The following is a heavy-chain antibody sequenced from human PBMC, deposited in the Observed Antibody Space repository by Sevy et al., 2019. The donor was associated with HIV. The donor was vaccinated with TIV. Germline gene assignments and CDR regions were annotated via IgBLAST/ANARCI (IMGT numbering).Heavy chain of an antibody. J-gene: IGHJ4*02. V-gene: IGHV3-7*01. CDR2: INQDGSVK. Sequence: GGSLRLSCAASGFTLNSYWMSWVRQAPGKGLEWVANINQDGSVKYYVDSVKGRFTISRDNARNSLYLRMNSLRAEDTALYYCVRAIAAAGSFWGQGTLVTVS. D-gene: IGHD6-13*01. CDR3: VRAIAAAGSF. CDR1: GFTLNSYW.